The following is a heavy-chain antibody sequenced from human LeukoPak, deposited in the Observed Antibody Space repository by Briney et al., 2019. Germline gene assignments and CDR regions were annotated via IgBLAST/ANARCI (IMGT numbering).Heavy chain of an antibody. CDR2: IFSGDSDT. CDR1: GYIFTTYW. Sequence: GESLKISCKGSGYIFTTYWIGWVRHMPGKSLEWLRIIFSGDSDTKYNPSLQSQVTISADKSISPSYLQWTCLTAADTAMYYCARRYYDSSVYNAFDIWGQGTMVTVSS. V-gene: IGHV5-51*01. CDR3: ARRYYDSSVYNAFDI. D-gene: IGHD3-22*01. J-gene: IGHJ3*02.